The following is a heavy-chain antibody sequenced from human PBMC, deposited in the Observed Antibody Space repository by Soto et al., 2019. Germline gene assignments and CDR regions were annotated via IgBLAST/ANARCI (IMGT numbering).Heavy chain of an antibody. J-gene: IGHJ6*02. Sequence: AASVKVSCKASGGTFSSYAISWVRQAPGQGLEWMGGIIPIFGTANYAQKFQGRVTITADKSTSTAYMELSSLRSEDTAVYYCATAPYYDILTGSGYYYYGMDVWGQGTTVTVSS. D-gene: IGHD3-9*01. CDR2: IIPIFGTA. CDR1: GGTFSSYA. V-gene: IGHV1-69*06. CDR3: ATAPYYDILTGSGYYYYGMDV.